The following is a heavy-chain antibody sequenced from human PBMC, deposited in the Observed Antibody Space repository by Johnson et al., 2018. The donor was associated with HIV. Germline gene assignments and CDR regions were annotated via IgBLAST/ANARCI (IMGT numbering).Heavy chain of an antibody. CDR3: ASPSAVDAFDI. V-gene: IGHV3-11*04. J-gene: IGHJ3*02. CDR1: GFTVSSNY. Sequence: QVQLVESGGGLIQPGGSLRLSCAASGFTVSSNYMSWVRQAPGKGLERVSYISSSGSTIYYADSVKGRFTISRDNAKNSLYLQMNSLRAEDTAVYYCASPSAVDAFDIWGQGTMVTVSS. CDR2: ISSSGSTI.